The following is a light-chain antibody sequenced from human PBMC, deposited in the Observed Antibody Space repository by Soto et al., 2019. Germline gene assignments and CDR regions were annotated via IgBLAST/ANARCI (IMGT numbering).Light chain of an antibody. CDR1: QSVSTNY. J-gene: IGKJ4*01. CDR3: QQCGSSPLT. Sequence: EIVLTQSPGTLSLSPGERATLSCRASQSVSTNYLAWYQQKLGQAPRLLIYGASSRATGIPDRFSGSGSGTDFSLTISRLEPEDFAVYYCQQCGSSPLTFGGGTKVEIK. V-gene: IGKV3-20*01. CDR2: GAS.